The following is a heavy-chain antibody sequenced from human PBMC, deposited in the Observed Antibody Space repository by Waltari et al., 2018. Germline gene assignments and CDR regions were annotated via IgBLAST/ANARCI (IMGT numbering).Heavy chain of an antibody. D-gene: IGHD3-10*01. CDR1: GYTFTGYY. J-gene: IGHJ4*02. Sequence: QVQLVQSGAEVKKPGASVKVSCKASGYTFTGYYMHWVRQAPGQGLEWMGRINPNSGGTNYAQKFQGRVTMTRDTSISTAYMELSRLRSDDTAVYYCARTFNYYGSGSYYNVPDYWGQGTLVTVSS. V-gene: IGHV1-2*06. CDR3: ARTFNYYGSGSYYNVPDY. CDR2: INPNSGGT.